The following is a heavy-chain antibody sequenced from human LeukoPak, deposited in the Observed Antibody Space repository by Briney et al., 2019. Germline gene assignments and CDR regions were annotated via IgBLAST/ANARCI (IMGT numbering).Heavy chain of an antibody. Sequence: SETLSLTCTVSGGSISGYYWSWIRQPPGKGLEWTGCISYSGSTKYNPSLKSRVGISLDTSKKQFSLHLSSVTAADTAVYYCVRDFDAWNAIDIWGQGTMVTVSS. D-gene: IGHD3-3*01. V-gene: IGHV4-59*01. CDR1: GGSISGYY. CDR2: ISYSGST. J-gene: IGHJ3*02. CDR3: VRDFDAWNAIDI.